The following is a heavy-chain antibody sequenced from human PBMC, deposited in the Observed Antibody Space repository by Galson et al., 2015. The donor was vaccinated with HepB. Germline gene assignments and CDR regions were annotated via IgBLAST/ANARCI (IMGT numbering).Heavy chain of an antibody. CDR2: IKSKTDGGTT. CDR3: TTDCSGGSCYSDDYYYYGMDV. Sequence: SLRLSCAASGFTFSNAWMNWVRQAPGKGLEWVGRIKSKTDGGTTDFAAPVKGRFTISRDDSKNTLYLQMNSLKTEDTAVYYCTTDCSGGSCYSDDYYYYGMDVWGQGTTVTVSS. V-gene: IGHV3-15*07. D-gene: IGHD2-15*01. J-gene: IGHJ6*02. CDR1: GFTFSNAW.